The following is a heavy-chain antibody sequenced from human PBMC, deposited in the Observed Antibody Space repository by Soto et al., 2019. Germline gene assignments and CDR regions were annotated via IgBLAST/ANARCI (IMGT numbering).Heavy chain of an antibody. CDR3: AREVSSITCHHHCGMDV. Sequence: GGSLRLSCAASGFTVSNKCMSWVRQAPGKGLEWVSVICSGGSTYYADSVKGRFTISRDNSKNTLYLQMNSLRAEDTAVYYCAREVSSITCHHHCGMDVWGQGTTVTVS. D-gene: IGHD6-13*01. J-gene: IGHJ6*02. CDR1: GFTVSNKC. V-gene: IGHV3-66*01. CDR2: ICSGGST.